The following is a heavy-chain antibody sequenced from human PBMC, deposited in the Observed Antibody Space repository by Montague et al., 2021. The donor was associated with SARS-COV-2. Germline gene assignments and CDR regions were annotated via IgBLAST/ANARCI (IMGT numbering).Heavy chain of an antibody. D-gene: IGHD3-22*01. CDR2: IKQDGSQK. CDR3: ATELPGYYDDSGYYSAFDH. V-gene: IGHV3-7*05. CDR1: GFTFSAFW. J-gene: IGHJ4*02. Sequence: RLSWSASGFTFSAFWMTWVRQAPGKGLEWVANIKQDGSQKYYLESVKGRFTISRDNAQNSLHLQMNSLRLEDTAVYYCATELPGYYDDSGYYSAFDHWGQGTLVSVSS.